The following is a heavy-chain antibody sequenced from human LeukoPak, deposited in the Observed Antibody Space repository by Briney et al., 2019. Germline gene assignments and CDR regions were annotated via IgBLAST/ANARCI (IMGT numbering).Heavy chain of an antibody. V-gene: IGHV4-39*07. CDR3: ARGGQWLVLEKDAFDI. CDR1: GGSISSSSYY. CDR2: INHSGST. D-gene: IGHD6-19*01. Sequence: PSETLSLTCTVSGGSISSSSYYWGWIRQPPGKGLEWIGEINHSGSTNYNPSLKSRVTISVDTSKNQFSLKLSSVTAADTAVYYCARGGQWLVLEKDAFDIWGQGTMVTVSS. J-gene: IGHJ3*02.